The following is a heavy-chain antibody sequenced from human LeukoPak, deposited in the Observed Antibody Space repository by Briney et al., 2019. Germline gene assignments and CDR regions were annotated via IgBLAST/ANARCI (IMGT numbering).Heavy chain of an antibody. CDR1: GGSISSGGYS. CDR2: IYTSGST. V-gene: IGHV4-61*02. Sequence: KTSETLSLTCAVSGGSISSGGYSWSWIRQPAGKGLEWIGRIYTSGSTNYNPSLKSRVTMSVDTSKNQISLRLRSVTAADTAMFYCARDGDAVSAAIAGAFDLWGRGTMVTVSS. J-gene: IGHJ3*01. CDR3: ARDGDAVSAAIAGAFDL. D-gene: IGHD2-2*01.